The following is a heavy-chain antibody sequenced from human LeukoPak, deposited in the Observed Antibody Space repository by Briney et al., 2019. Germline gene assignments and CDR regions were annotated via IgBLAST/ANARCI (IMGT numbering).Heavy chain of an antibody. CDR2: IYLGDSDT. J-gene: IGHJ4*02. Sequence: GGSLKLSCTGSGYSFTSSWIGWVRQTPGKGLEWVGLIYLGDSDTRNSPSFQGQVTISADNYISTAYLQWSCLKASNTAMYYCARHGDSSGYLTLPFDYWGQGTLVTVSS. CDR3: ARHGDSSGYLTLPFDY. CDR1: GYSFTSSW. V-gene: IGHV5-51*03. D-gene: IGHD3-22*01.